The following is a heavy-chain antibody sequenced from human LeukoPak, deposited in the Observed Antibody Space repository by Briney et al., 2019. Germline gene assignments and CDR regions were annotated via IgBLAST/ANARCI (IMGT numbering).Heavy chain of an antibody. J-gene: IGHJ4*02. V-gene: IGHV1-69*13. CDR1: GYTFTSYG. D-gene: IGHD2-2*01. Sequence: SVKVSCKASGYTFTSYGISWVRQAPGQGLEWMGGIIPIFGTANYAQKFQGRVTITADESTSTAYMELSSLRSEDTAVYYCARGEVIVVVPAAPLDYWGQGTLVTVSS. CDR3: ARGEVIVVVPAAPLDY. CDR2: IIPIFGTA.